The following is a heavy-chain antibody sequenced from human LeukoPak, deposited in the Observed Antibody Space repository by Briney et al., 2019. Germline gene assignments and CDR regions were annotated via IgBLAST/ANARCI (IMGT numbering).Heavy chain of an antibody. J-gene: IGHJ5*02. CDR1: GYTFTSYD. D-gene: IGHD6-19*01. Sequence: GASVKVSCKASGYTFTSYDINWVRQATGQGLEWMGWMNPNSGNTGYAQKFQGRVTMTRNTSISTAYMELSSLRSEDTAVYYCAKGRVVAGSRSLTYHWLDPWGQGTLVTVST. CDR2: MNPNSGNT. V-gene: IGHV1-8*01. CDR3: AKGRVVAGSRSLTYHWLDP.